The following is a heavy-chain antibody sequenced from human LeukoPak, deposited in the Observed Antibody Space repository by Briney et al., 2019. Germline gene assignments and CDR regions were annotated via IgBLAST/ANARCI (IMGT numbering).Heavy chain of an antibody. CDR1: GFDFSNYW. Sequence: GGSLRLSCAASGFDFSNYWMYWVRQAPGKGLEWVANIKQDGSEKYYVDSVRGRFTISRDNAKNSLSLQMNSLRAKDTAVYYCASNYGGWGQGTLVTVSS. D-gene: IGHD4-11*01. CDR2: IKQDGSEK. CDR3: ASNYGG. J-gene: IGHJ4*02. V-gene: IGHV3-7*03.